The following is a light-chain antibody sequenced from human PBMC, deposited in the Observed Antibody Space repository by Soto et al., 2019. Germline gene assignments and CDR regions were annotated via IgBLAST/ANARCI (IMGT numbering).Light chain of an antibody. Sequence: QSVLTQPPSVSGTPGQRVTISCSGGSSNIGTYTVNWYQQLPETAPKLLIYTDYQRPSGVPDRFSGSKSGTSATLGITGLQTGDEADYYCGAWDGGLSAFVFGTGTKVTVL. CDR2: TDY. V-gene: IGLV1-44*01. J-gene: IGLJ1*01. CDR3: GAWDGGLSAFV. CDR1: SSNIGTYT.